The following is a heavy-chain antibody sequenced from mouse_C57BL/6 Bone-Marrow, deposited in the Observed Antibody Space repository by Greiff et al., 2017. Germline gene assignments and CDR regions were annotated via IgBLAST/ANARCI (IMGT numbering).Heavy chain of an antibody. CDR3: AREGVGYAMDY. J-gene: IGHJ4*01. D-gene: IGHD1-1*01. Sequence: EVQLVESGGGLVKPGGSLKLSCAASGFTFSSYAMSWVRQTPEKRLEWVATISDGGSYTYYPDNVKGRFTISRDNAKNNLYLQMSHLKSEDKAMYYCAREGVGYAMDYWGQGTSVTVSS. CDR1: GFTFSSYA. CDR2: ISDGGSYT. V-gene: IGHV5-4*01.